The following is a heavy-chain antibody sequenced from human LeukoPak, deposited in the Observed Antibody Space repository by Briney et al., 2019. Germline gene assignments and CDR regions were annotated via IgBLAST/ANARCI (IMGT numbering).Heavy chain of an antibody. J-gene: IGHJ5*01. CDR3: ARDPSNTSCWYTWFDF. D-gene: IGHD6-19*01. CDR1: GYTFKNYG. CDR2: ISTYNGDT. Sequence: ASVKVSCKASGYTFKNYGISWVRQPPAQGLEWMGWISTYNGDTKHAQKVQGRLTPTADASTSTAYMELRGLRSDDTAVYYCARDPSNTSCWYTWFDFWGQGTLVTVSS. V-gene: IGHV1-18*04.